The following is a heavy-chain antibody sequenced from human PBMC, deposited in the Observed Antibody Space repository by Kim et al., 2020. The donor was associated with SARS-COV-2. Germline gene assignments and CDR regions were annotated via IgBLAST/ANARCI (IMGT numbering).Heavy chain of an antibody. CDR3: ARFSGYSSGWGDWYFDL. CDR2: IIPIFGTA. D-gene: IGHD6-19*01. J-gene: IGHJ2*01. V-gene: IGHV1-69*13. CDR1: GGTFSSYA. Sequence: SVKVSCKASGGTFSSYAISWVRQAPGQGLEWMGGIIPIFGTANYAQKFQGRVTITADESTSTAYMELSSLRSEDTAVYYCARFSGYSSGWGDWYFDLWGRGTLVTVSS.